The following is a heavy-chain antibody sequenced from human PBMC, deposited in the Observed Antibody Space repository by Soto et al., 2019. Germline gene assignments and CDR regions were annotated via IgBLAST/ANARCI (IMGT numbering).Heavy chain of an antibody. CDR2: MYHGGST. CDR3: ARFGTSNFDY. J-gene: IGHJ4*02. D-gene: IGHD2-2*01. CDR1: GYSISSGYY. V-gene: IGHV4-38-2*02. Sequence: TSETLSLTCTVSGYSISSGYYWGWIRQPPGKGLEWIGTMYHGGSTYYNPSLKSRVTISVDTSKNQFSLKLSSVTAAETAVYYCARFGTSNFDYWGQGTLVTVSS.